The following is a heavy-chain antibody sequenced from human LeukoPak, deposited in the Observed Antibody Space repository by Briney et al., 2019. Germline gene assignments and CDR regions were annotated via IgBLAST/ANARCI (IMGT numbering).Heavy chain of an antibody. Sequence: GGSLRLSCAASGFTFSSYAMSWVRQAPGKGLEWFSAIFGSGGYTYYADSFKGRFTISRDNSKKTLYVQMNSLRAEDTAVYYCAKGLNSGTYPYFDYWGQGTLVTVSS. CDR2: IFGSGGYT. J-gene: IGHJ4*02. D-gene: IGHD2/OR15-2a*01. CDR1: GFTFSSYA. V-gene: IGHV3-23*01. CDR3: AKGLNSGTYPYFDY.